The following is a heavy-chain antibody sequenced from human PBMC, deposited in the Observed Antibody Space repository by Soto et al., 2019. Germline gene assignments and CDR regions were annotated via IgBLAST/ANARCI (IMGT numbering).Heavy chain of an antibody. Sequence: SETVSLTCTVSGGSISSYYWSWIRQPPGKGLEWIGYIYYSGSTNYNPSLKSRVTISVDTSKNQFSLKLSSVTAANTAVYYCVRRYGGNFDYWGQGTLVNVS. CDR3: VRRYGGNFDY. D-gene: IGHD1-26*01. V-gene: IGHV4-59*08. CDR1: GGSISSYY. CDR2: IYYSGST. J-gene: IGHJ4*02.